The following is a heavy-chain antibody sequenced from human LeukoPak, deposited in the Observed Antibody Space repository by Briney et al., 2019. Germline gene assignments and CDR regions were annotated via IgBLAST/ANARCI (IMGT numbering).Heavy chain of an antibody. CDR2: IFSSGST. CDR1: GGSVSGYF. V-gene: IGHV4-4*07. J-gene: IGHJ6*02. Sequence: KASETLYLTCTVSGGSVSGYFWSWIRQPAGRGLEWIGRIFSSGSTNYNLSLKSRVTMSVDTSKNQFSLKLSSVTAADTAVYYCARGYYYFAIDVWGQGTTVTVSS. CDR3: ARGYYYFAIDV.